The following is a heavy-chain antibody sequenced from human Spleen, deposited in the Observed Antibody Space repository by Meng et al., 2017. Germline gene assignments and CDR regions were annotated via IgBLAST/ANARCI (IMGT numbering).Heavy chain of an antibody. V-gene: IGHV3-66*01. CDR3: ARDTGISWFDP. CDR1: GFTVGSNY. CDR2: IYSGGST. D-gene: IGHD4-17*01. Sequence: EVQLVESGEGLVQPGGSLRLPCAASGFTVGSNYMSWVRQAPGKGLEWVSVIYSGGSTYYADSVKGRFTISRDNSNNTLYLQMNSLRAEDTAVYYCARDTGISWFDPWGQGTLVTVSS. J-gene: IGHJ5*02.